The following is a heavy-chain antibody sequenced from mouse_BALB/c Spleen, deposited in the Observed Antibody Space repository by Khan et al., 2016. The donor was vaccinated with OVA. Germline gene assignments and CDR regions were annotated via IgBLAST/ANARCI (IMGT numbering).Heavy chain of an antibody. J-gene: IGHJ3*01. V-gene: IGHV5-6*01. CDR1: GFTFSTYG. D-gene: IGHD1-1*01. CDR3: ARLGYCSGREGFDY. CDR2: ISSGGSYT. Sequence: EVQLVESGGDLVKPEGSLKLSCAASGFTFSTYGMSWVRQTPDKRLEWVATISSGGSYTYYPDSVQGRFTISRDNSKNTLYLQMSSLKSEDTAMFYCARLGYCSGREGFDYWGQGTLLTVSA.